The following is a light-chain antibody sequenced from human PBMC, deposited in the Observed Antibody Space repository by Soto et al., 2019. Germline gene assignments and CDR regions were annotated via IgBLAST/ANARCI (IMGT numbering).Light chain of an antibody. CDR2: EVS. CDR1: SSDVGGYNY. J-gene: IGLJ3*02. Sequence: QSVLTQPASVSGSPGQSITTSCTGTSSDVGGYNYVSWYQQHPGKAPKLMIYEVSNRPSGVSNRFSGSKSGNTASLTISGLQAEDEADYYCSSHTSSSTWVFGGGTKVTVL. CDR3: SSHTSSSTWV. V-gene: IGLV2-14*01.